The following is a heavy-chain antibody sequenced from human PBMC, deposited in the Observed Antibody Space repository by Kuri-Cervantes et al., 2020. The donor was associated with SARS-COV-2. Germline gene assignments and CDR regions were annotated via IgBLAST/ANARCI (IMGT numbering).Heavy chain of an antibody. D-gene: IGHD2-2*01. CDR1: GYSSSVGYY. Sequence: LRLSCAVSGYSSSVGYYWAWIRQSPGKGLEWIGYIYYRGNTYYSPSLKSRLTISVDTSKNHFSLSLTSVTAADTAVYFCARETPVGYFDYWGQGALVTVSS. CDR3: ARETPVGYFDY. CDR2: IYYRGNT. V-gene: IGHV4-31*02. J-gene: IGHJ4*02.